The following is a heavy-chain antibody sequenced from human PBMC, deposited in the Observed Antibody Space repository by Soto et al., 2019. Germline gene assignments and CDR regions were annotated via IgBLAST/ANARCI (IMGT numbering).Heavy chain of an antibody. V-gene: IGHV3-73*02. J-gene: IGHJ4*02. CDR3: XXXGGYHNETSDY. Sequence: EVQLVESGGGLVQSGGSLKLSCTASGFTFSGSAIHWVRQASGKGLEWVGRIRSERNSYATAYAASLEGRVAISRDDSKNAAXXXINSLKXEDTXVXXXXXXGGYHNETSDYWGQGTLVTVSS. CDR2: IRSERNSYAT. D-gene: IGHD5-12*01. CDR1: GFTFSGSA.